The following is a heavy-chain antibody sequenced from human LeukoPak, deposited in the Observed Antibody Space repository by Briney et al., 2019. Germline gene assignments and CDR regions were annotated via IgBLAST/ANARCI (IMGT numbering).Heavy chain of an antibody. Sequence: GGSLRLSCAASGFTFSGFWMTWVRQAPGKGLEWVANIRQDGSDKYYVDSVKGRFTISRDNAKNSLYLQMNSLRAEDTAVYYCASGLIITLFDYWGQGTLVTVSS. V-gene: IGHV3-7*05. CDR1: GFTFSGFW. J-gene: IGHJ4*02. CDR3: ASGLIITLFDY. D-gene: IGHD3-10*01. CDR2: IRQDGSDK.